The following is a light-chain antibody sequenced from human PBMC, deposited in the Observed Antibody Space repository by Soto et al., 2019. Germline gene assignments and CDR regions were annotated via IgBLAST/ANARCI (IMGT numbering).Light chain of an antibody. J-gene: IGLJ1*01. CDR3: SSYAGSTRDV. CDR2: EVS. V-gene: IGLV2-8*01. CDR1: SSDVGGYNY. Sequence: QSALTQPPSASGSPGQSVTISCTGTSSDVGGYNYVSWYQQHPGKAPKLMIYEVSKRPSGVPDRFSGSKSGNTASLTVSGLQAEGEADYYCSSYAGSTRDVFGTGTKVTVL.